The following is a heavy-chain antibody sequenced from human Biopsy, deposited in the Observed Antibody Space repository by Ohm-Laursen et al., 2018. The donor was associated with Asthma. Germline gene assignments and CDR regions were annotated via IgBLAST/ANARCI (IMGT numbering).Heavy chain of an antibody. CDR3: ARLRIRPSYFDY. J-gene: IGHJ4*02. D-gene: IGHD2-15*01. Sequence: SDTLSLTCTVSYGSITSGGYYWTWIRQPPGKGLEWIGNIYYGGITSYSPSLKSQITISVDTSKKQFSLKWSSLTAADTAVYYFARLRIRPSYFDYWGRGTLVTVSS. V-gene: IGHV4-39*01. CDR1: YGSITSGGYY. CDR2: IYYGGIT.